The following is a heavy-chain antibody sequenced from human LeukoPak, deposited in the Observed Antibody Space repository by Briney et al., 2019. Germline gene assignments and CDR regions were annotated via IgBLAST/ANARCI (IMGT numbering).Heavy chain of an antibody. J-gene: IGHJ2*01. D-gene: IGHD3-22*01. Sequence: GGSLRLSCAASGFTSSTYWMSWVRQAPGKGLEWVASIKQDGSETYYVDSVKGRFTLSRDNAKNSLYLQMNSLRGDDTAVYYCARDRDSRWDFDLWGRGTLVTVSS. V-gene: IGHV3-7*01. CDR1: GFTSSTYW. CDR2: IKQDGSET. CDR3: ARDRDSRWDFDL.